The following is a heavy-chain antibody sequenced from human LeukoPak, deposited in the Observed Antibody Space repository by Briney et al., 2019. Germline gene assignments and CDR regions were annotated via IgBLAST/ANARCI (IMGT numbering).Heavy chain of an antibody. Sequence: SETLSLTCAVSGCSISSTYYWGRMRQPPREGLEWIGSIFHSGSTYYNPSLKSRVTISVDTSKNQFSLKLSSVTAADTDVYYCARLRYYDSSGHSYYYYGMDVWGQGTTVTVSS. CDR2: IFHSGST. CDR3: ARLRYYDSSGHSYYYYGMDV. V-gene: IGHV4-38-2*01. CDR1: GCSISSTYY. D-gene: IGHD3-22*01. J-gene: IGHJ6*02.